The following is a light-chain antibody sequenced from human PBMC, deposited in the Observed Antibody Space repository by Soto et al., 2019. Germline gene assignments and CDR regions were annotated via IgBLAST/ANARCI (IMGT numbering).Light chain of an antibody. CDR1: QSVSSTY. V-gene: IGKV3-20*01. CDR2: ATS. Sequence: EIVMTQSPDTLSVSPVEGATLSCRASQSVSSTYLAWYQQKPGQAPRLLIYATSFRATGIPDRFRGSGSGTDFTLTISSLEPEDSAVYYCQDSSTSPWPFGQGTKVDIK. J-gene: IGKJ1*01. CDR3: QDSSTSPWP.